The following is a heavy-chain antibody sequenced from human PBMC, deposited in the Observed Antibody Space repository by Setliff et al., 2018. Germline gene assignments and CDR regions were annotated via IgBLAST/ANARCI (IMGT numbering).Heavy chain of an antibody. CDR1: GFSLSTSGVG. D-gene: IGHD2-2*02. Sequence: SGPTLVNPTQTLTLTCTFSGFSLSTSGVGVGWIRQPPGKALEWLARIDWDDDKYYSASPKTRLTITKDTSKNQVVLTMTNMDPVDTATYYCARILEYCSSTSCYTLDYWGQGTLATVSS. CDR3: ARILEYCSSTSCYTLDY. V-gene: IGHV2-70*11. CDR2: IDWDDDK. J-gene: IGHJ4*02.